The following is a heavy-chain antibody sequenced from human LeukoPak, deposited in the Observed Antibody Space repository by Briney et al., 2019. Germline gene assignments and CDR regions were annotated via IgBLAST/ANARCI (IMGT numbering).Heavy chain of an antibody. CDR3: ARDILLSYYFDY. CDR1: GFTFSSYA. J-gene: IGHJ4*02. D-gene: IGHD2/OR15-2a*01. Sequence: GGSLRLSCAASGFTFSSYAMHWVRQAPGKGLEWVAVISYDGSNKYYADSVKGRFTISRDNSKNTLYLQMNSLRAEETAVYYCARDILLSYYFDYWGQGTLVTVYS. CDR2: ISYDGSNK. V-gene: IGHV3-30-3*01.